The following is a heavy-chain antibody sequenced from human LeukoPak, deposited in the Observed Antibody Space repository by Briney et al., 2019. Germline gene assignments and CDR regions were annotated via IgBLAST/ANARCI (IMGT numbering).Heavy chain of an antibody. CDR1: GGSISSGSYY. CDR3: ARAPDYGDYGFDY. V-gene: IGHV4-61*02. D-gene: IGHD4-17*01. J-gene: IGHJ4*02. Sequence: SETLSLACTVSGGSISSGSYYWSWIRQPAGKGLEWIGRIYTSGSTNYNPSLKSRVTISVDTSKNQFSLKLSSVTAADTAVYYCARAPDYGDYGFDYWGQGTLVTVSS. CDR2: IYTSGST.